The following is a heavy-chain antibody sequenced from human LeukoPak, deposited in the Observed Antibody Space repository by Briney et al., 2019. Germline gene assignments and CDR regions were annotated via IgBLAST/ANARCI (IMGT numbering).Heavy chain of an antibody. D-gene: IGHD3-22*01. V-gene: IGHV1-69*05. CDR2: IIPIFGTA. Sequence: GASVKVSCKASGYTFTSYDINWVRQATGQGLEWMGGIIPIFGTANYAQKFQGRVTITTDESTSTAYMELSSLRSEDTAVYYCAREASYYYDSSGYYYFDYWGQGTLVTVSS. CDR1: GYTFTSYD. J-gene: IGHJ4*02. CDR3: AREASYYYDSSGYYYFDY.